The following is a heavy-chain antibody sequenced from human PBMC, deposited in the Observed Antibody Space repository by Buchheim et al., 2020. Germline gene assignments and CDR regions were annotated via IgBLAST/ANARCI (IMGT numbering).Heavy chain of an antibody. V-gene: IGHV3-74*01. CDR2: INPDGSST. Sequence: EVQLVESGGGLVQPGGSLRLSCAASGFTFRSSWLHWVRQVPGKGLVWVSRINPDGSSTTYADSVKGRFTISRDNAKSTLYLQMNSLRDEDTAIYSCVRDSRSYCTGGGWGQGTL. D-gene: IGHD2-8*02. J-gene: IGHJ4*02. CDR3: VRDSRSYCTGGG. CDR1: GFTFRSSW.